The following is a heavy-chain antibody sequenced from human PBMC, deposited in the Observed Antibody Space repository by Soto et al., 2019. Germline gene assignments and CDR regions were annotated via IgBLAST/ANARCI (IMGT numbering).Heavy chain of an antibody. J-gene: IGHJ4*02. V-gene: IGHV1-3*01. CDR1: GYTFTRYA. CDR3: ARVGLASSGYYSFFDY. Sequence: VASVKVSCKASGYTFTRYAMYWVRQAPGQRLEWMGWINAGNGNTKYSQKFQGRVTITRDTSASTAYMELVSLRSEDTAVYYCARVGLASSGYYSFFDYWGQGTLVTVSS. CDR2: INAGNGNT. D-gene: IGHD3-22*01.